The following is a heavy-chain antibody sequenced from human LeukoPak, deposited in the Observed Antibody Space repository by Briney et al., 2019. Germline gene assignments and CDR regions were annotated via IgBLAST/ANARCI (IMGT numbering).Heavy chain of an antibody. CDR1: GYTFTSYY. D-gene: IGHD1-26*01. V-gene: IGHV1-46*01. J-gene: IGHJ4*02. Sequence: ASVTVSCTASGYTFTSYYMHWVRQAPGQGLEWMGIINPSGGSTSYAQRFQGRVTMTRDTSTSTVYMELSSLRSEDTAVYYCARDQSYRPDYWGQGTLVTVSS. CDR3: ARDQSYRPDY. CDR2: INPSGGST.